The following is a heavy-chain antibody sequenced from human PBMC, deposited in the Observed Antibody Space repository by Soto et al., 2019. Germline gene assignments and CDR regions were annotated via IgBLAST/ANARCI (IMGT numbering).Heavy chain of an antibody. D-gene: IGHD6-19*01. CDR1: GYTFTSYG. J-gene: IGHJ3*02. V-gene: IGHV1-18*04. Sequence: ASVKVSCNASGYTFTSYGISWVRHAPGQGLEWMGWISAYNGNTNYAQKLRGRVTMTTDTSTSTAYMELRSLRSDDTAVYYCARDRSVAGERYAFDIWGQGTMVTVSS. CDR2: ISAYNGNT. CDR3: ARDRSVAGERYAFDI.